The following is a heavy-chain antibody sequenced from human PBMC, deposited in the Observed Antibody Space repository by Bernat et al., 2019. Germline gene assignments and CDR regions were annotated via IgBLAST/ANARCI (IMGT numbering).Heavy chain of an antibody. Sequence: QVQLVESGGGVVQPGRSLRLSCAASGFTFSSYGMHWVRQAPGKGLEWVAVIWYDGSNKYYADSVKGRFTISRDNSKNTLYLQMNSLRAEDTAVYYCARTIRRDGYSSYFDYWGQGTLVTVSS. J-gene: IGHJ4*02. CDR2: IWYDGSNK. CDR1: GFTFSSYG. CDR3: ARTIRRDGYSSYFDY. D-gene: IGHD4-4*01. V-gene: IGHV3-33*01.